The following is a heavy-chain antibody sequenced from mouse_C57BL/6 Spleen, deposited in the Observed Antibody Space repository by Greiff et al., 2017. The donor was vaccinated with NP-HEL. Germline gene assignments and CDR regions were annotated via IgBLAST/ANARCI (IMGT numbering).Heavy chain of an antibody. V-gene: IGHV1-7*01. J-gene: IGHJ2*01. CDR2: INPSSGYT. CDR1: GYTFTSYW. CDR3: ALGSNQGLFDY. D-gene: IGHD2-5*01. Sequence: VQLQQSGAELAKPGASVKLSCKASGYTFTSYWMHWVKQRPGQGLEWIGYINPSSGYTKYNQKFKDKATLTVDKSSSTAYMQLSSRTYEDSAVYYCALGSNQGLFDYWGQGTTLTVSS.